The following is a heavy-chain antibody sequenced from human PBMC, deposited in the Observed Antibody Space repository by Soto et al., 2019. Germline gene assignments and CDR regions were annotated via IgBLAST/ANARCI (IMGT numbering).Heavy chain of an antibody. CDR1: GGSISSYY. CDR2: IYYSGST. D-gene: IGHD3-9*01. V-gene: IGHV4-59*01. Sequence: SETLSLTCTVSGGSISSYYWSWIRQPPGKGLEGIGYIYYSGSTNYNPSLKSRVTISVDTSKNQFSLKLSSVTAADTAVYYCARDLRWYDILTGYLDDYYYYGMDVWGQGTTVTVSS. J-gene: IGHJ6*02. CDR3: ARDLRWYDILTGYLDDYYYYGMDV.